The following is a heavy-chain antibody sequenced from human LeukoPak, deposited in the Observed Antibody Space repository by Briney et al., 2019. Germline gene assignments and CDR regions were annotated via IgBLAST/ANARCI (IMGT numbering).Heavy chain of an antibody. D-gene: IGHD2-15*01. V-gene: IGHV3-23*01. CDR2: ISGSGGST. J-gene: IGHJ4*02. CDR3: AKDHLGRGYCSGGSCYVDY. Sequence: GGFLRLSCAASGFTFSSYAMSWVRQAPGKGLEWVSAISGSGGSTYYADSVKGRFTISRDNSKNTLHLQMNSLRAEDTAVYYCAKDHLGRGYCSGGSCYVDYWGRGTLVTVSS. CDR1: GFTFSSYA.